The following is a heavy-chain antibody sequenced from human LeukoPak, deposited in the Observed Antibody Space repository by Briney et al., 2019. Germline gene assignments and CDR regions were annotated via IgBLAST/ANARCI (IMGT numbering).Heavy chain of an antibody. J-gene: IGHJ4*02. D-gene: IGHD5-18*01. CDR2: ISAYNGNT. CDR3: AGDGEGGYSYGSFDY. CDR1: GYTFTSYG. V-gene: IGHV1-18*01. Sequence: ASVKVSCKASGYTFTSYGISWVRQAPGQGLEWMGWISAYNGNTNYAQKLQGRVTMTTDTSTSTAYMELRSLRSDDTAVYYCAGDGEGGYSYGSFDYWAREPWSPSPQ.